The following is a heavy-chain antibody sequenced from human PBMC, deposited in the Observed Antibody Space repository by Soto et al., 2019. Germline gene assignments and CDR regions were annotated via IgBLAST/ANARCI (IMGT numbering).Heavy chain of an antibody. Sequence: SVKVSCKASGGTFSSYAISWVRQAPGQGLEWMGGFIPIFGTANYAQKFQGRVTITADKSTSTAYMELSSLRSEDTAVYYCARGKSIVVVVSATPPNYYYGMDVWGLGTTVTVSS. J-gene: IGHJ6*02. CDR2: FIPIFGTA. V-gene: IGHV1-69*06. D-gene: IGHD2-15*01. CDR3: ARGKSIVVVVSATPPNYYYGMDV. CDR1: GGTFSSYA.